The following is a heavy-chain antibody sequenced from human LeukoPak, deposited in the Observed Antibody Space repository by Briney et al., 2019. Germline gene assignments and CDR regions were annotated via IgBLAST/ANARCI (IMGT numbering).Heavy chain of an antibody. CDR2: ISYDGSNK. Sequence: GGSLRLSCAASGFTFSSYGMHWVRQAPGKGLEWVAVISYDGSNKYYADSVKGRFTISRDNSKNTLYLQMNSLRAEDTAVYYCAKDSGYDFWSGYRYLDYWGQGTLVTVSS. D-gene: IGHD3-3*01. J-gene: IGHJ4*02. CDR1: GFTFSSYG. V-gene: IGHV3-30*18. CDR3: AKDSGYDFWSGYRYLDY.